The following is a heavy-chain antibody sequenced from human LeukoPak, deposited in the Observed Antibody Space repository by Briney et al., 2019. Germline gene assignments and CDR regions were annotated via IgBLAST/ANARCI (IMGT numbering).Heavy chain of an antibody. Sequence: SETLSLTCAVYGGSFSGYYWSWIRQPPGKGLEWIGEINHSGSTNYNPSLKSRVTISVDTSKNQFSPKLSSVTAADTAVYYCARGNSGFSVFDYWGQGTLVTVSS. V-gene: IGHV4-34*01. CDR1: GGSFSGYY. D-gene: IGHD3-22*01. CDR3: ARGNSGFSVFDY. J-gene: IGHJ4*02. CDR2: INHSGST.